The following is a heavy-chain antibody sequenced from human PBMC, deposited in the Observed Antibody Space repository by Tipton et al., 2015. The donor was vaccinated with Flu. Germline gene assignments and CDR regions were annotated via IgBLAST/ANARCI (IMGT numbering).Heavy chain of an antibody. CDR3: ARDYLLGDLSFFDD. V-gene: IGHV4-4*07. CDR2: IYTSGST. CDR1: GDSISSYY. D-gene: IGHD3-16*02. Sequence: LRLSCTVSGDSISSYYWSWIRQPAGKGLEWIWRIYTSGSTNYNASLKSRVTMSVDTSKNQFSLKLSSVTVADTAVYYCARDYLLGDLSFFDDWGQGTLVAVSS. J-gene: IGHJ4*02.